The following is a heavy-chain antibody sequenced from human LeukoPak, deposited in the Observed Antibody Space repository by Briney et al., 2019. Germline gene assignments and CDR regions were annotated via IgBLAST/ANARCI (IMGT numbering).Heavy chain of an antibody. Sequence: GGSLRLSCAASGFIVSDNYMNWVRQAPGEGLEWVSVIYSGGTTYYADSVKGRFTVSRDNSKNTLFLQMNSLRAEDTAVYYCAKDGGLWVSAHWGDSWGRGTLVTVSS. CDR3: AKDGGLWVSAHWGDS. D-gene: IGHD7-27*01. V-gene: IGHV3-53*01. CDR1: GFIVSDNY. J-gene: IGHJ4*02. CDR2: IYSGGTT.